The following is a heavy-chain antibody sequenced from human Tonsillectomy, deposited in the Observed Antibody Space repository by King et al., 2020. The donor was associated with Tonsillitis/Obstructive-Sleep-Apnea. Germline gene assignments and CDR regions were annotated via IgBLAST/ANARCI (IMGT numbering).Heavy chain of an antibody. J-gene: IGHJ4*02. CDR1: GFTFSNAW. CDR2: ITRKTDDGTT. D-gene: IGHD3-10*01. V-gene: IGHV3-15*01. Sequence: VQLVESGGGLVKPGGSLRLSCAASGFTFSNAWMSWVRQAPGKGLEWVGRITRKTDDGTTDYAAPVKGRFTSSRDDSKNTLYLQMNSLKTEDTAVYYCTTVWMAYYGSNYWGQGTLGTVSS. CDR3: TTVWMAYYGSNY.